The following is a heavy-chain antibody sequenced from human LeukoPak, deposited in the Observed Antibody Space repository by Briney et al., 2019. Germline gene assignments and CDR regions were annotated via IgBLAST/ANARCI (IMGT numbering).Heavy chain of an antibody. D-gene: IGHD3-9*01. CDR1: GSSFNSYW. V-gene: IGHV5-51*01. J-gene: IGHJ4*02. CDR2: IYPGDSDT. CDR3: ARRLHYDILTGYPAPFDY. Sequence: GASLKISCKGSGSSFNSYWIGWVRQLPGKGLEWMGIIYPGDSDTRYSPSFQGQVTISADKSISTAYLQWSSLKASDTAIYYCARRLHYDILTGYPAPFDYWGQGTLVTVSS.